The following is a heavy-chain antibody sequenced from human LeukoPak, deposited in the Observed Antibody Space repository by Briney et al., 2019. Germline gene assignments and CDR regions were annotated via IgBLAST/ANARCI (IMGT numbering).Heavy chain of an antibody. Sequence: SETLSLTCAVYGGSFSGYYWSWIRQPPGKGLEWIGEINHSGSTNYNPPLKSRVTISVDTSKNQFSLKLSSVTAADTAVYYCARGVGSSLYYYYGMDVWGQGTTVTVSS. J-gene: IGHJ6*02. V-gene: IGHV4-34*01. CDR2: INHSGST. D-gene: IGHD6-19*01. CDR1: GGSFSGYY. CDR3: ARGVGSSLYYYYGMDV.